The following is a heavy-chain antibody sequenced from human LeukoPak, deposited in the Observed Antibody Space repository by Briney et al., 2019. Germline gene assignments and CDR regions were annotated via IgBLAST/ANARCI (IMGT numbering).Heavy chain of an antibody. Sequence: PSETLSLTCTVSGGSISSYYWSWIRQPPGKGLEWVSAISGSGGSTYYADSVKGRFTISRDNSKNTLYLQMNSLRAEDTAVYYCAKDSGDTAMVIYYYYGMDVWGQGTTVTVSS. J-gene: IGHJ6*02. V-gene: IGHV3-23*01. D-gene: IGHD5-18*01. CDR2: ISGSGGST. CDR1: GGSISSYY. CDR3: AKDSGDTAMVIYYYYGMDV.